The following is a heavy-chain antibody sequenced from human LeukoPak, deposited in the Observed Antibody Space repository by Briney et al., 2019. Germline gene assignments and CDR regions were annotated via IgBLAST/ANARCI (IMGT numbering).Heavy chain of an antibody. J-gene: IGHJ4*02. Sequence: SETLSLTCTVSGGSISSSSYYWGWIRQPPGKGLEWIGSVYYSGNTYYYPSLKSRVTISIDTSKNQFSLRLTSVTAPDTAVYYCAKPLHSGYYYGNDYWGQGTLVTVSS. CDR3: AKPLHSGYYYGNDY. D-gene: IGHD3-22*01. CDR2: VYYSGNT. CDR1: GGSISSSSYY. V-gene: IGHV4-39*01.